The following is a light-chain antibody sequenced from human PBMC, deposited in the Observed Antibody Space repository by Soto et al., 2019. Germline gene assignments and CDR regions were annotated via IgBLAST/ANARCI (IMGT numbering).Light chain of an antibody. CDR1: QSISSW. J-gene: IGKJ1*01. V-gene: IGKV1-5*01. Sequence: DIQITQSPSTASASVGDRLTITCRASQSISSWLAWYQQKPGKAPKLLIYDASSLESGVPSRFSGSGSGTEFTHTISSLQPDDFATYYCQQYNSYRTFGQGTKVDIK. CDR3: QQYNSYRT. CDR2: DAS.